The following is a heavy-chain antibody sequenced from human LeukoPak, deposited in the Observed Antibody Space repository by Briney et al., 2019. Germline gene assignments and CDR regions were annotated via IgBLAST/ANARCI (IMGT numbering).Heavy chain of an antibody. D-gene: IGHD3-22*01. Sequence: GGSLRLSCAASGFSFSSYEMNWVRQAPGKGLEWVSYISGSGSTIYYADSVKGRFTISRDNSKNTLYLQMNSLRAEDTAVYYCAKDFLYYYDSSGTPNAFDIWGQGTMVTVSS. CDR2: ISGSGSTI. J-gene: IGHJ3*02. V-gene: IGHV3-23*01. CDR3: AKDFLYYYDSSGTPNAFDI. CDR1: GFSFSSYE.